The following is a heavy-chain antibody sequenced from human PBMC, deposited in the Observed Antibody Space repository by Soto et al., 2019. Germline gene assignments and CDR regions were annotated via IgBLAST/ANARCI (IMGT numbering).Heavy chain of an antibody. CDR2: ISGSGGST. J-gene: IGHJ4*02. Sequence: GSLRLSCAASGFTFSSYAMSWVRQAPGKGLEWVSAISGSGGSTYYADSVKGRFTISRDNSKNTLYLQMNSLRAEDTAVYYCAKDVDYYDSSGPRNYWGQGTLVTVSS. V-gene: IGHV3-23*01. CDR1: GFTFSSYA. CDR3: AKDVDYYDSSGPRNY. D-gene: IGHD3-22*01.